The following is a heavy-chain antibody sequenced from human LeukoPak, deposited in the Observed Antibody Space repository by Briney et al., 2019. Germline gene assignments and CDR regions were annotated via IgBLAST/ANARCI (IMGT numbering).Heavy chain of an antibody. V-gene: IGHV3-21*01. CDR3: ASLTSTGRFDY. D-gene: IGHD3-10*01. Sequence: GGSLRLSCAASGFTFSSYSMNWVRQAPGKGLEWVSSISSSSSHIYYADSVKGRFTISRDNAKNSLYLQMNSLRAEDTAVYYCASLTSTGRFDYWGQGTLVTVSS. CDR2: ISSSSSHI. J-gene: IGHJ4*02. CDR1: GFTFSSYS.